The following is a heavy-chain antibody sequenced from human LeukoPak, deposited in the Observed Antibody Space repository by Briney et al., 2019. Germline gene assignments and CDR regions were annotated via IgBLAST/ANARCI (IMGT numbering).Heavy chain of an antibody. Sequence: KSGGSLRLSCAASGFTFSDYYMSWIRQAPGKGLEWVSSISSSSSYIYYADSVKGRFTISRDNAKNSLYLQMNSLRAEDTAVYYCARDLKEIGGIAAAGTLDYWGQGTLVTVSS. D-gene: IGHD6-13*01. CDR2: ISSSSSYI. J-gene: IGHJ4*02. CDR1: GFTFSDYY. CDR3: ARDLKEIGGIAAAGTLDY. V-gene: IGHV3-11*06.